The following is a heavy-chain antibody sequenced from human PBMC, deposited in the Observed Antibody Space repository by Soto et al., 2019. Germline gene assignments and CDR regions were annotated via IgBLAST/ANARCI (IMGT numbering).Heavy chain of an antibody. V-gene: IGHV4-59*01. CDR2: IYYSGST. CDR3: ARDSSTSQQPTFFDY. Sequence: SETMSLTCTVYGGSISSYYWNWIRQPPGKGLEWIGYIYYSGSTNYNPSLKSRVTISVDTSKNQFSLKLSSVTAADTAVYYCARDSSTSQQPTFFDYRGQGTRVTLSS. D-gene: IGHD6-13*01. CDR1: GGSISSYY. J-gene: IGHJ4*02.